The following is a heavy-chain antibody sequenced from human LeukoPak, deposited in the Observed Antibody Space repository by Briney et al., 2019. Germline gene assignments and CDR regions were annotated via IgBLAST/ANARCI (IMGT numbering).Heavy chain of an antibody. J-gene: IGHJ3*02. V-gene: IGHV1-2*02. D-gene: IGHD3-10*01. CDR3: ARFLWFGELTDAFDI. CDR1: GYTFTGYY. CDR2: INPNSGGT. Sequence: GASVKVSCKASGYTFTGYYMHWVRQAPGQGLEWMGWINPNSGGTNYAQKFQGRVTMTRDTSISTAYMELSRLRSDDTAVYYCARFLWFGELTDAFDIWGQGTMVTVSS.